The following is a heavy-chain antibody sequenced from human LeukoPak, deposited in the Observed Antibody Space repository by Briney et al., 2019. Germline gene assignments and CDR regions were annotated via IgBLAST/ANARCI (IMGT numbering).Heavy chain of an antibody. CDR3: AKSMKGRFTISRDNSKNTLYLQMNSLRAEDMAVYYWAKDGGAGPYSSSWLDYYYYMDV. D-gene: IGHD3-10*01. CDR1: GFTFSSYG. J-gene: IGHJ6*03. Sequence: GRSLTLSCPASGFTFSSYGMHWVRQAPGNGLEWEVVIRYDGSNKYYADSVTGRLTISTDNSKHLPYLQKNSQMTEDTTVNYYAKSMKGRFTISRDNSKNTLYLQMNSLRAEDMAVYYWAKDGGAGPYSSSWLDYYYYMDVWGKGTTVTVSS. CDR2: IRYDGSNK. V-gene: IGHV3-33*06.